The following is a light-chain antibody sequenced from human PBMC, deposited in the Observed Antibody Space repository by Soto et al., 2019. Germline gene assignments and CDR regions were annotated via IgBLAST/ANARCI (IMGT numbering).Light chain of an antibody. CDR2: AAS. V-gene: IGKV1-39*01. Sequence: DIQMTQSPSSLSVSVGDRVTITCRASQIIGGFLNWYQQKLGKAPKLLIYAASSLQSGVPSRFSGSGSGTDFTLTISSLQPEDFATYYCQQSYSTPLTFGGGTKVDIK. J-gene: IGKJ4*01. CDR1: QIIGGF. CDR3: QQSYSTPLT.